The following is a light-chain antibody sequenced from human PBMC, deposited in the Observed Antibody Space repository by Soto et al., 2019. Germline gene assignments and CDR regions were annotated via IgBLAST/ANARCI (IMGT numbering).Light chain of an antibody. Sequence: EIVMTQSPATLSVSPGERATLSCRASRSVSSNLAWYQQKPGQAPRLLIYGASTRATGIPARFSGSGSGTEFTLTISSLQSEDFAVYYCQQYNNWPGFGPGTKVDIK. V-gene: IGKV3-15*01. CDR1: RSVSSN. CDR2: GAS. CDR3: QQYNNWPG. J-gene: IGKJ3*01.